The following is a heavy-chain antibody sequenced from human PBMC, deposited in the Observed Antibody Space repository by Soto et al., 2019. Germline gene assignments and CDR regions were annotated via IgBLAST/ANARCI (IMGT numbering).Heavy chain of an antibody. V-gene: IGHV3-74*01. CDR2: INSDGSST. J-gene: IGHJ6*02. D-gene: IGHD6-13*01. Sequence: GGSLRLSCAASGFTFSSYWMHWVRQAPGKGLVWVSRINSDGSSTSYADSVKGRFTISRDNAKNTLYLQMNSLRAEDTAVYYCARSIGWQQLLSARRLEGLDVWGQGTTVTVSS. CDR1: GFTFSSYW. CDR3: ARSIGWQQLLSARRLEGLDV.